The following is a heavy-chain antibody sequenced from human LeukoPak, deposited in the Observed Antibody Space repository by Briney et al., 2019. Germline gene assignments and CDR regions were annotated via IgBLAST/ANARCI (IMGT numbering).Heavy chain of an antibody. J-gene: IGHJ6*04. V-gene: IGHV3-7*04. CDR1: GFTFSRYW. D-gene: IGHD1-26*01. Sequence: GGSLRLSCAASGFTFSRYWMSWVRQATGKGREWVANIKQDGSEKYYVDSVKGRFTISRDNAKNSLYLQMNSLRAEDTAVYYCARGGADSGSYGMDVWGKGTTVTVSS. CDR2: IKQDGSEK. CDR3: ARGGADSGSYGMDV.